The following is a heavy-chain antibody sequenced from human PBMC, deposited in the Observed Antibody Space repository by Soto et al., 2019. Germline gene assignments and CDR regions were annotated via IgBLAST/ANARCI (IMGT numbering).Heavy chain of an antibody. J-gene: IGHJ4*02. CDR1: GYSFTSYW. CDR3: ARLLTPGVYYDFWSGYYTGIPDGFDY. Sequence: GESLKISCKGSGYSFTSYWIGWVRQMPGKGLEWMGIIYPGDSDTRYSPSFQGQVTISADKSISTAYLQWSSLKASDTAMYYCARLLTPGVYYDFWSGYYTGIPDGFDYWGQETLVTVSS. V-gene: IGHV5-51*01. CDR2: IYPGDSDT. D-gene: IGHD3-3*01.